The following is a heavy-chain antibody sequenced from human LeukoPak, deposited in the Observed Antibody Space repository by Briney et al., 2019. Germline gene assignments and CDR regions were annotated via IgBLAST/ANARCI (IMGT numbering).Heavy chain of an antibody. Sequence: TLSLACAISGDSVSSNSAAWNWIRQSPSRGLEWLGRTFYRSKWYNEYAVSVKSRITINPDTSKNQFSLQLNSVTPEDTAVYYCARAQAYSGRIFDFWGQGTLVTVSS. D-gene: IGHD1-26*01. CDR1: GDSVSSNSAA. CDR3: ARAQAYSGRIFDF. V-gene: IGHV6-1*01. J-gene: IGHJ4*02. CDR2: TFYRSKWYN.